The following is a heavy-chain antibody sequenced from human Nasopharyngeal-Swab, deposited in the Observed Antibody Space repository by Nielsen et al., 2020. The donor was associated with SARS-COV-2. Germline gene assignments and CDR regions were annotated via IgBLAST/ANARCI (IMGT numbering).Heavy chain of an antibody. J-gene: IGHJ4*02. CDR2: ISAYDGNT. CDR3: ARAGPTGIVATTD. D-gene: IGHD5-12*01. Sequence: ASVQVSCKASGYTFTSYGISWVRQAPGQGLEWMGWISAYDGNTNYAPKLQGRVTMTTDTSTSTAYMELRSLRSDDTAVYYWARAGPTGIVATTDWGQGTLVTVSS. V-gene: IGHV1-18*04. CDR1: GYTFTSYG.